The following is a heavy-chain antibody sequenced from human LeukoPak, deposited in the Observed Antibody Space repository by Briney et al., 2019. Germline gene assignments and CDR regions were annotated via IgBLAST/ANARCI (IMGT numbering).Heavy chain of an antibody. Sequence: ASVKVSCKASGYTFTSYGISWVRQAPGQGLEWMGWISAYNGNTNYAQKLQGRVTMTTDTSTSTAYMELRSLRSDDTAVYYCARRVSSLGFGSYYYYMDVWGKGTTVTISS. J-gene: IGHJ6*03. CDR3: ARRVSSLGFGSYYYYMDV. D-gene: IGHD3-10*01. V-gene: IGHV1-18*01. CDR2: ISAYNGNT. CDR1: GYTFTSYG.